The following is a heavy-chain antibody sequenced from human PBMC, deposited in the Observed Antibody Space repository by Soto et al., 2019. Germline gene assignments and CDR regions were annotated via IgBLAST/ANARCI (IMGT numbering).Heavy chain of an antibody. CDR2: ISYDGSNK. Sequence: GGPLRLSCAASGFTFNIYAMHWVRQAPGKGLEWVAVISYDGSNKYYADSVRGRFTISRDNSKNTLFLQMNSLRVEDTAVYYCARCDRDGYNWYFDYWGQGTLVTVSS. V-gene: IGHV3-30-3*01. CDR3: ARCDRDGYNWYFDY. D-gene: IGHD5-12*01. J-gene: IGHJ4*02. CDR1: GFTFNIYA.